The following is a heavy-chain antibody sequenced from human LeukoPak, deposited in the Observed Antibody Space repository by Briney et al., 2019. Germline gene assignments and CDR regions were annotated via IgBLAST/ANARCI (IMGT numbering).Heavy chain of an antibody. CDR2: IYHSGNT. D-gene: IGHD5-18*01. CDR3: ASGAYSFYYMDV. V-gene: IGHV4-39*07. J-gene: IGHJ6*03. Sequence: SETLSLTCTVSGGSISSSSYYWGWIRQPPGKGLEWIGSIYHSGNTYYNPSLRSRVTISVDTSKNQFSLKLTSVTAADTAVYYCASGAYSFYYMDVWGKGTTVTISS. CDR1: GGSISSSSYY.